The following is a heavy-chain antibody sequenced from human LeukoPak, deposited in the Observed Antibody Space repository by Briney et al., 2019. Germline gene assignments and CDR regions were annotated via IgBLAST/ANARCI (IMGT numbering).Heavy chain of an antibody. J-gene: IGHJ5*02. V-gene: IGHV3-23*01. CDR3: AKDAARLPSAPPFDP. CDR2: ISGSGGST. CDR1: GFTFSTYG. Sequence: GGSLGLSCAASGFTFSTYGMSWVRQAPGKGLEWVSAISGSGGSTYYADSVKGRFTISRDNSKNTLYLQMNSLRAEDTAVYYCAKDAARLPSAPPFDPWGQGTLVTVSS.